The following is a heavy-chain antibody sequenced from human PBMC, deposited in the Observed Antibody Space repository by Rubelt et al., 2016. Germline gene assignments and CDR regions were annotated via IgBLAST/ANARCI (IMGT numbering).Heavy chain of an antibody. V-gene: IGHV4-39*01. Sequence: QLQLQESGPGLVKPSETLSLTCTVSGGSMNNNDYYWAWLRQPPGKDLEWIGSISYSGSTYYNPSLKSRVTISVDTSKNQFSRQLNCMHPEDTAVYYCARGGDGGYIYGMFDYWGQGTLVTVSS. CDR2: ISYSGST. CDR1: GGSMNNNDYY. J-gene: IGHJ4*02. CDR3: ARGGDGGYIYGMFDY. D-gene: IGHD5-18*01.